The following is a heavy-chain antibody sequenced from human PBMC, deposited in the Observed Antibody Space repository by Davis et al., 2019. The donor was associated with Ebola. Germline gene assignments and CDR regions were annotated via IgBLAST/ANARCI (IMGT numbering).Heavy chain of an antibody. CDR3: ARDAVVVPAAYYYYYYGMDV. Sequence: ASVQVSCKASGYTFTSYAMNWVRQAPGQGLEWMGWINTNTGNPTYAQGFTGRFVFSLDTSVSTAYLQISSLKAEDTAVYYCARDAVVVPAAYYYYYYGMDVWGKGTTVTVSS. CDR1: GYTFTSYA. V-gene: IGHV7-4-1*02. CDR2: INTNTGNP. D-gene: IGHD2-2*01. J-gene: IGHJ6*04.